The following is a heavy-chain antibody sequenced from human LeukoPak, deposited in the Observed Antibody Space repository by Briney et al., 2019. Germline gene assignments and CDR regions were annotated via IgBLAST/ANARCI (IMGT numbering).Heavy chain of an antibody. Sequence: PGGSLRLSCSASACIFGSYAMHWVRQAPGKGLEYVSVISSNGGSTYYADSVKGRFTISRDNSKNTLYLQMSSLRAEDTAVYYCVKGHYDILTGLLGGFFDYWGQGTLVTVSS. CDR3: VKGHYDILTGLLGGFFDY. J-gene: IGHJ4*02. V-gene: IGHV3-64D*06. CDR1: ACIFGSYA. D-gene: IGHD3-9*01. CDR2: ISSNGGST.